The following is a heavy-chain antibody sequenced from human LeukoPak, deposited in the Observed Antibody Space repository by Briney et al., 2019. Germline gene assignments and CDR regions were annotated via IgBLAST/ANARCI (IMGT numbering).Heavy chain of an antibody. V-gene: IGHV3-23*01. J-gene: IGHJ4*02. CDR2: ISGSGGST. Sequence: GGSLRLSCAASGFTFSSYAMRWVRQAPAKGLEWVSAISGSGGSTYYADSVKGRFTISRDNSKNTLYLQMNSLRAEDTAVYYCAKDSWGTAYLYYFDYWGQGTLVTVSS. CDR3: AKDSWGTAYLYYFDY. CDR1: GFTFSSYA. D-gene: IGHD2-15*01.